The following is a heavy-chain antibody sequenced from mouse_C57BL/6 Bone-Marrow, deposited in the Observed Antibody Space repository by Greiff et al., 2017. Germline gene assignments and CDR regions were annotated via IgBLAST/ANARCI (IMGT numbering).Heavy chain of an antibody. CDR2: IYPRSGNT. CDR3: ASSYGYYGNYVSYWYFDV. CDR1: GYTFTSYG. J-gene: IGHJ1*03. D-gene: IGHD2-1*01. Sequence: QVQLQQSGAELARPGASVKLSCKASGYTFTSYGISWVKQRTGQGLEWIGEIYPRSGNTYYNEKFKGKATLTADKSSSTAYMELRSLTSEDSAVYFCASSYGYYGNYVSYWYFDVWGTGTTVTVSA. V-gene: IGHV1-81*01.